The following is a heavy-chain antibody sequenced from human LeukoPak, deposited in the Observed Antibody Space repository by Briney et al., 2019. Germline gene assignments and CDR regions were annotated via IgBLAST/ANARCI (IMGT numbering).Heavy chain of an antibody. CDR3: ARGAAGLDGWAFDI. CDR2: INTNTGNP. CDR1: GYTFTSYA. J-gene: IGHJ3*02. D-gene: IGHD6-13*01. V-gene: IGHV7-4-1*02. Sequence: GASVKVSCKASGYTFTSYAMNWVRQAPGQGLEWMGWINTNTGNPTYAQGFTGRFVFSLDTSVSTAYLQISSLKAEDTAVYYCARGAAGLDGWAFDIWGQGTMVTVSS.